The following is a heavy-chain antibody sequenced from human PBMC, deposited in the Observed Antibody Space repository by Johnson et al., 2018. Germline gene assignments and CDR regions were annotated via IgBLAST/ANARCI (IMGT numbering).Heavy chain of an antibody. CDR3: ARVGTNDFFDY. J-gene: IGHJ4*02. CDR2: LTGSGDIT. D-gene: IGHD2-8*01. V-gene: IGHV3-64*02. CDR1: GFTFSKFS. Sequence: VQLVQSGEGLVQPGGSLRLSCVASGFTFSKFSLHWVRQSPGKGLEYVSALTGSGDITYYADSVKGRFTISRDNSKSTLYLQMGSLRPDDMGVYYCARVGTNDFFDYWGQGTLVTVSS.